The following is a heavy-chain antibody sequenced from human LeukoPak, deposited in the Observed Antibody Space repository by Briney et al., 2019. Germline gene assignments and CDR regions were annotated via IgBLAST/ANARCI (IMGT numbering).Heavy chain of an antibody. D-gene: IGHD2-2*01. CDR1: GLNFSSYW. CDR2: IKHDGSEE. V-gene: IGHV3-7*04. J-gene: IGHJ4*02. Sequence: GGSLRLSFAASGLNFSSYWMTWVRQAPGKGLEWVANIKHDGSEEYYVDSVKGRFNISRETAKNSLYRQMNSLRAEETAVYNCARTLGYFISTNCSLLFDYGGEGPLATVS. CDR3: ARTLGYFISTNCSLLFDY.